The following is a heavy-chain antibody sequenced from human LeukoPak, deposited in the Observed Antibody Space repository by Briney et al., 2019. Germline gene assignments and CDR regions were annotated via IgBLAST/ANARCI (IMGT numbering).Heavy chain of an antibody. CDR1: GGSFSGYY. V-gene: IGHV4-34*01. D-gene: IGHD1-26*01. Sequence: SETLSLTCAVYGGSFSGYYWSWICQPPGKGLEWIGEINHSGSTNYNPSLKSRVTISVDTSKNQFSLKLSSVTAADTAVYYCARGGGSYYYYYYMDVWGKGTTVTVSS. J-gene: IGHJ6*03. CDR3: ARGGGSYYYYYYMDV. CDR2: INHSGST.